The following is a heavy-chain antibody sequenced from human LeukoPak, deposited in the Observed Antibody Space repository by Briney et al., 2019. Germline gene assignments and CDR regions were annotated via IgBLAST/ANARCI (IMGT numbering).Heavy chain of an antibody. CDR1: GFTFSTYA. Sequence: GGSLRLSCSPSGFTFSTYAINWVRHAPGKGLESVSAISAGGDSTLYADSVKGRFTISRDNSRDTLYLQMSNLRVEDTALYYCARWVYYYDFWGQGTLLTVSS. J-gene: IGHJ4*02. CDR2: ISAGGDST. D-gene: IGHD5-24*01. CDR3: ARWVYYYDF. V-gene: IGHV3-23*01.